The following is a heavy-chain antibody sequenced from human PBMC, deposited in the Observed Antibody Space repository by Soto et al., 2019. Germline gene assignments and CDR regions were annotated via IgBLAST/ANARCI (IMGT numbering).Heavy chain of an antibody. V-gene: IGHV3-74*01. CDR2: IDHDGRST. CDR3: VRKAGASYMPAEYFQH. CDR1: GFSFSTYW. J-gene: IGHJ1*01. D-gene: IGHD2-2*01. Sequence: EVQLVESGGGLVQPGGSLRLSCAASGFSFSTYWMHWVRQGPGKGLVWVSRIDHDGRSTSYADSVKGPFTISRDNAKNTLSLQMNSLTVEDTGVYYCVRKAGASYMPAEYFQHWGQGTLVTVSS.